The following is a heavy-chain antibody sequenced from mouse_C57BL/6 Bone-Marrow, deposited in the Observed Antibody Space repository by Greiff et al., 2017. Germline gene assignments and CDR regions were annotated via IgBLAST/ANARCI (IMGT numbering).Heavy chain of an antibody. D-gene: IGHD1-1*01. CDR1: GYTFTSYW. CDR2: IDPNSGGT. CDR3: AREHYYGRSYVWFAY. V-gene: IGHV1-72*01. Sequence: VQLQQSGAELVKPGASVKLSCKASGYTFTSYWMHWVKQRPGRGLEWIGRIDPNSGGTKYNEKSKSKATLTVDQPSSTAYMQLSSLTSEDAAVYYCAREHYYGRSYVWFAYWGQGTLVTVSA. J-gene: IGHJ3*01.